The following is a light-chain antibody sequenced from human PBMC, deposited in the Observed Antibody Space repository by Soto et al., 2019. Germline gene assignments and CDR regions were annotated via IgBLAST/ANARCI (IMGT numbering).Light chain of an antibody. CDR1: SSDVGGYNY. V-gene: IGLV2-8*01. CDR3: TSYAGSKIVV. J-gene: IGLJ2*01. Sequence: QSVLTQPPSASGSPGQSVTISCTGTSSDVGGYNYVSWYQQYPGKAPKLMIYEVNKRPSGVPDRFSGSKSGNTASLTVSGLQAEDEADYYCTSYAGSKIVVFGGGTKVTVL. CDR2: EVN.